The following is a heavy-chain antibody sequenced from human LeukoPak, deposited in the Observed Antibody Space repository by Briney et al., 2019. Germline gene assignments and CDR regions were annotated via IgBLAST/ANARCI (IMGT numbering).Heavy chain of an antibody. D-gene: IGHD2-2*01. Sequence: SETLSLTCTVSGGSISSYYWSWIRQPAGEGLEWIGRIYTSGSTNYNPSLKSRVTMSVDTSKNQFSLKLSSVTAADTAVYYCARTGIEQGYQLLRGRYYYYYGMDVWGQGTTVTVSS. CDR1: GGSISSYY. CDR3: ARTGIEQGYQLLRGRYYYYYGMDV. J-gene: IGHJ6*02. V-gene: IGHV4-4*07. CDR2: IYTSGST.